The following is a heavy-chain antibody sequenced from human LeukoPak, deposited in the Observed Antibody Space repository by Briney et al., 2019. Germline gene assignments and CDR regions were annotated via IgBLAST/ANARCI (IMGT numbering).Heavy chain of an antibody. CDR2: IRGSGGST. CDR1: GFTFSSYA. D-gene: IGHD6-19*01. Sequence: PGGSLRLSCAAAGFTFSSYAMSWVRQAPGKGLEWVSAIRGSGGSTYYADPVKGRFTISRDNSKNTLYLQMNSLRAEDTAVYYCAKDLGGIAVAGTFYWGQGTLVTVSS. V-gene: IGHV3-23*01. J-gene: IGHJ4*02. CDR3: AKDLGGIAVAGTFY.